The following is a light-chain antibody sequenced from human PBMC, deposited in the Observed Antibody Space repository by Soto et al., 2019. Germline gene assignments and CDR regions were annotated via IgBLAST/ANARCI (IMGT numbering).Light chain of an antibody. V-gene: IGLV2-8*01. CDR1: SRDVGGYNY. Sequence: QSVLTQPRSASGSPGQSVTISCTGTSRDVGGYNYVSWYQQHPGKAPKLMIYEVSKRPSGVPDRFSGSKSGNTASLTVSGLQAEDVADYYCSSYAGSNVVFGGGTKLTVL. J-gene: IGLJ2*01. CDR2: EVS. CDR3: SSYAGSNVV.